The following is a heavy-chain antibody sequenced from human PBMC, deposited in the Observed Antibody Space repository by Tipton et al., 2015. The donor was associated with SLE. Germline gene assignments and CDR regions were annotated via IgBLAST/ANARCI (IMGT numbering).Heavy chain of an antibody. V-gene: IGHV3-11*04. Sequence: GSLRLSCAASGFSFSDYYMSWIRQAPGKGLEWVSYISSSGSTIYYADSVKGRFTISRDNAKNSLYLQMNSLRAEDTAVYYCAREPLFRGVHYYYYMDVWGKGTTVTVSS. CDR3: AREPLFRGVHYYYYMDV. CDR1: GFSFSDYY. CDR2: ISSSGSTI. D-gene: IGHD3-10*01. J-gene: IGHJ6*03.